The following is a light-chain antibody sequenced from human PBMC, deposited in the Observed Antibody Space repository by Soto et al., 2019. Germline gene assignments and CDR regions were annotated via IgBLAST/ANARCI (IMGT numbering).Light chain of an antibody. Sequence: ETVLTQSPGTLSLSPGERATLSCRASQRVTSYYLAWYQQKPGQAPRLLIFGASIRDTGIPDRFSGSGSGTDFTLTISRLEPEDFAVYYCHQYGSSPGTFGQGTKVDIK. CDR1: QRVTSYY. V-gene: IGKV3-20*01. J-gene: IGKJ1*01. CDR2: GAS. CDR3: HQYGSSPGT.